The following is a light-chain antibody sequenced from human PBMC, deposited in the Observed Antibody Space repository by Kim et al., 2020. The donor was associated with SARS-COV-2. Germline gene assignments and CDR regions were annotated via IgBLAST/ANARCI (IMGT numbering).Light chain of an antibody. J-gene: IGLJ3*02. CDR3: QVWDSSSDHWV. CDR1: NIGSKS. V-gene: IGLV3-21*04. Sequence: PGKTAKITCGGNNIGSKSVHWYQQKPGQAPVLVIYYDSDRPSGIPERFSGSNSGNTATLTISRVEAGDEADYYCQVWDSSSDHWVFGGGTQLTVL. CDR2: YDS.